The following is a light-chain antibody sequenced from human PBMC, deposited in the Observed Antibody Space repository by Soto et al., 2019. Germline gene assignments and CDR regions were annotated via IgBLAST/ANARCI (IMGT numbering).Light chain of an antibody. J-gene: IGLJ1*01. CDR2: DND. CDR1: SSNIGNNY. Sequence: QSVLTQPPSVSAAPGQKVTISCSGSSSNIGNNYVSWYQHLPGAAPKLIIYDNDKRSSGIPGRFSGSKSGTSATLDITGLQTGDEADYYCGTWDSTLSGVFGTGTKLTVL. V-gene: IGLV1-51*01. CDR3: GTWDSTLSGV.